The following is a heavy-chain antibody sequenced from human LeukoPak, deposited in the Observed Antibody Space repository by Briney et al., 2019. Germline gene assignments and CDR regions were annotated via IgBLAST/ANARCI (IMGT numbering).Heavy chain of an antibody. CDR2: IRYDGSNK. V-gene: IGHV3-30*02. J-gene: IGHJ4*02. CDR3: AKRYSSSWYAFDY. D-gene: IGHD6-13*01. Sequence: PGGSLRLSCAASGFFLSDSWMIWFRQAPGKGLEWVAFIRYDGSNKYYADSVKGRFTISRDNSKNTLYLQMNSLRAEDTAVYYCAKRYSSSWYAFDYWGQGTLVTVSS. CDR1: GFFLSDSW.